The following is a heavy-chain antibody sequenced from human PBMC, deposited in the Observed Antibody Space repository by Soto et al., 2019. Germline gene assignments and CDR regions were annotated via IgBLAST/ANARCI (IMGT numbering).Heavy chain of an antibody. Sequence: SGPTLVNPTQTLTLTCTFSGFSLSTSGVGVGWIRQPPGRALEWLALLDWEDDKYYTPSLKTRLAISKDTSKNQVVLTMTNVDPVDTGTYYCARSSTVRFGNSFDSWGQGTLVTVSS. J-gene: IGHJ4*02. CDR3: ARSSTVRFGNSFDS. CDR1: GFSLSTSGVG. V-gene: IGHV2-70*12. CDR2: LDWEDDK. D-gene: IGHD3-10*01.